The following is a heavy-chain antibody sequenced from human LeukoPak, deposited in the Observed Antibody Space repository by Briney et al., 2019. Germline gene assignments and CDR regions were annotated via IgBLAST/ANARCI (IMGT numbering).Heavy chain of an antibody. J-gene: IGHJ4*02. CDR2: TYYRSKWYN. CDR1: GDGVSSNSAA. D-gene: IGHD6-6*01. Sequence: SQTLSLTCAISGDGVSSNSAAWNWIRQSPSRGLEWLGRTYYRSKWYNDYAVSAKSRITINPDTSKNQFSLQLNSVTPEDTAVYYCAKASSIAGRPFDYWGQGTLVTVSS. CDR3: AKASSIAGRPFDY. V-gene: IGHV6-1*01.